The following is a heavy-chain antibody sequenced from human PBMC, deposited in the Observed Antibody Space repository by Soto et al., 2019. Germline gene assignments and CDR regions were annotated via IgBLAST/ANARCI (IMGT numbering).Heavy chain of an antibody. D-gene: IGHD2-15*01. Sequence: SETLSLTCAVYGGSFSGYYWSWIRQPPGKGLEWIGEINHSGSTNYNPSLKSRVTISVDTSKNQFSLKLSSVTAANTAVYYCAREGRYCSGGSCYPYYYYMDVWGKGTTVTVSS. CDR3: AREGRYCSGGSCYPYYYYMDV. J-gene: IGHJ6*03. CDR1: GGSFSGYY. CDR2: INHSGST. V-gene: IGHV4-34*01.